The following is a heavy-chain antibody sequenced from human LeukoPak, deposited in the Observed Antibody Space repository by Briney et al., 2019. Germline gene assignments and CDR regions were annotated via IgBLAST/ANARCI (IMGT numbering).Heavy chain of an antibody. V-gene: IGHV4-34*01. J-gene: IGHJ4*02. CDR2: INHSGST. Sequence: SETLSLTCAVYGGSFSGYYWSWIRQPPGKGLEWIGEINHSGSTNYNPSLKSRVTISVGTSKNQFSLKLSSVTAADTAVYYCARLISGVGYFDYWGQGTLVTVSS. D-gene: IGHD3-10*01. CDR1: GGSFSGYY. CDR3: ARLISGVGYFDY.